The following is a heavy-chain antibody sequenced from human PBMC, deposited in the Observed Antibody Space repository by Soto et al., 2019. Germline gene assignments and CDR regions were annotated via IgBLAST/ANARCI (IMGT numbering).Heavy chain of an antibody. CDR3: ARESEDLTSNFDY. CDR1: GFTFTRYS. V-gene: IGHV3-21*06. J-gene: IGHJ4*02. CDR2: ISSTTNYI. Sequence: KPGGSLRLSCAASGFTFTRYSMNWDRQAPGKGLEWVSSISSTTNYIYYGDSMKGRFTISRDNAKNSLYLEMNSLRAEDTAVYYCARESEDLTSNFDYWGQGTLVTVSS.